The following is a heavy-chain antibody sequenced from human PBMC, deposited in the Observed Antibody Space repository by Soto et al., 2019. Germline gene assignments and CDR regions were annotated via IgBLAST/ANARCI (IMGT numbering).Heavy chain of an antibody. V-gene: IGHV3-48*02. CDR1: GFTFSSYN. D-gene: IGHD2-2*01. Sequence: GGSLRLSCAASGFTFSSYNMNWVRQAPGKGLEWVSYISSSGSTIYYADSVKGRFTISRDNAKNSQYLQMNSLRDEDTAVYYCAREGEGHCISSSCLNWFEPWGQGTMVTVSS. CDR3: AREGEGHCISSSCLNWFEP. J-gene: IGHJ5*02. CDR2: ISSSGSTI.